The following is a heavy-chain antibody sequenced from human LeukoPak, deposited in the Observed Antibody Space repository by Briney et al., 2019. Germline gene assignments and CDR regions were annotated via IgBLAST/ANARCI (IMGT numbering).Heavy chain of an antibody. CDR1: GFTFSSFW. Sequence: QTGGSLRLSCAASGFTFSSFWMSWVRQAQAPGKGLEWVSYISSSGSTIYYADSVKGRFTISRDNAKNSLYLQMNSLRAEDTAVYYCARDGCSSTSCLDYWGQGTLVTVSS. CDR2: ISSSGSTI. CDR3: ARDGCSSTSCLDY. V-gene: IGHV3-48*04. D-gene: IGHD2-2*01. J-gene: IGHJ4*02.